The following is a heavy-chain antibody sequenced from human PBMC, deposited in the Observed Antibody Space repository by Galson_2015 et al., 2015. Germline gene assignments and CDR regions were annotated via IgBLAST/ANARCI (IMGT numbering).Heavy chain of an antibody. J-gene: IGHJ4*02. D-gene: IGHD3-16*01. CDR2: IYLSGTT. CDR3: AANNVFTFGGVTRFDF. CDR1: GGSISSSSYY. Sequence: TLSLTCTVSGGSISSSSYYWSWIRQPAGTGLEWIGRIYLSGTTNYNPSLKSRVTMSVDTSKNQFSLNLSSVTAADTAVYYCAANNVFTFGGVTRFDFWGQGSLVTVSS. V-gene: IGHV4-61*02.